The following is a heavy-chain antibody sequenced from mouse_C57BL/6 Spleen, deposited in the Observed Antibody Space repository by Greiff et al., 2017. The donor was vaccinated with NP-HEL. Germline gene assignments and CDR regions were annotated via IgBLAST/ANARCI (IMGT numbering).Heavy chain of an antibody. CDR2: ISNGGGST. Sequence: DVMLVESGGGLVQPGGSLKLSCAASGFTFSDYYMYWVRQTPEKRLEWVAYISNGGGSTYYPDTVKGRFTISRDNAKNTLYLQMSRLKSEDTAMYYCARPPTVVATRYFDVWGTGTTVTVSS. D-gene: IGHD1-1*01. V-gene: IGHV5-12*01. CDR1: GFTFSDYY. J-gene: IGHJ1*03. CDR3: ARPPTVVATRYFDV.